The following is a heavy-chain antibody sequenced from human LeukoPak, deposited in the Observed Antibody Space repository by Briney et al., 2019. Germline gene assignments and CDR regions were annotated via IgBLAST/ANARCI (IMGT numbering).Heavy chain of an antibody. D-gene: IGHD6-13*01. CDR3: AKVGYGSSSWYFLYYFDY. V-gene: IGHV3-21*01. CDR2: ISSSSSYI. CDR1: GFTFSSYS. J-gene: IGHJ4*02. Sequence: GGSLRLSCAASGFTFSSYSMNWVRQAPGKGLEWVSSISSSSSYIYYADSVKGRFTISRDNSKNTLYLQMNSLRAEDTAVYYCAKVGYGSSSWYFLYYFDYWGQGTLVTVSS.